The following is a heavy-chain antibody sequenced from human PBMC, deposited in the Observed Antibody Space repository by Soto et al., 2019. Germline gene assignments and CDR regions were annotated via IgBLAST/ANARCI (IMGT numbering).Heavy chain of an antibody. V-gene: IGHV3-23*01. CDR2: ITGSVGGT. J-gene: IGHJ4*02. CDR1: GLNISRYA. Sequence: GXLLRVSCGVGGLNISRYATTWVRQAPGKGLEWVSGITGSVGGTYYSDSVKGRFTISRDNSKNTLYLQMNSLRSEDTAVYYCAKDKYYYWGQGNLVTVSS. D-gene: IGHD3-10*01. CDR3: AKDKYYY.